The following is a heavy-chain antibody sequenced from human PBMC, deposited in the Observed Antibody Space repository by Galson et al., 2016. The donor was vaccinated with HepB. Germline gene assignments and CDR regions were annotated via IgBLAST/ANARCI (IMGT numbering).Heavy chain of an antibody. Sequence: PALVKPTQTLTPTCTVSGFSVSDSGLGVGWIRQPPGKALEWLAVIYWDDDKRYNPSLRDRLAITKDTSKNQVVLTMANMDPVDTGTYYCAQRRVELWPYNLWGQGTLVAVSS. CDR2: IYWDDDK. J-gene: IGHJ4*02. V-gene: IGHV2-5*02. D-gene: IGHD5-24*01. CDR1: GFSVSDSGLG. CDR3: AQRRVELWPYNL.